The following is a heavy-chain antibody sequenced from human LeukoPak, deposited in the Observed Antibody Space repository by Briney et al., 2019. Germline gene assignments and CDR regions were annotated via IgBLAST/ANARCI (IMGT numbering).Heavy chain of an antibody. J-gene: IGHJ4*02. D-gene: IGHD3-22*01. V-gene: IGHV3-23*01. CDR2: ISGSGGST. Sequence: GGSLRLSCAASGFTFSSYGMSWVRRAPGKGLEWVSAISGSGGSTYYADSVKGRFTISRDNSKNTLYLQMNSLRAEDTAVYYCAKDGDYYDSSGYYYDYWGQGTLVTVSS. CDR3: AKDGDYYDSSGYYYDY. CDR1: GFTFSSYG.